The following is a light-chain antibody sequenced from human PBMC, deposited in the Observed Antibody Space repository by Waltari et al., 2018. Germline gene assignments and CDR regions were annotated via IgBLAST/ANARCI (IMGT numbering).Light chain of an antibody. Sequence: QSALTQPASVSGSPGQSITIPCTGTSSDVGTYNFFSWYQQHPGKAPKLIIFDFSIRPSGVSNRFSGSKSGNTASLTSSGLQTEDEADYYCSSYISSSTLELFGGGTSLTVL. V-gene: IGLV2-14*03. CDR2: DFS. CDR3: SSYISSSTLEL. CDR1: SSDVGTYNF. J-gene: IGLJ2*01.